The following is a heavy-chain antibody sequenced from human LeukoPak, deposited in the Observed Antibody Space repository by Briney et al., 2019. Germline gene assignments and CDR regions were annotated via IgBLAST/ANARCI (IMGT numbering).Heavy chain of an antibody. CDR2: INHSGST. V-gene: IGHV4-34*01. D-gene: IGHD6-19*01. J-gene: IGHJ5*02. CDR3: ARVYTSGWYHWFDP. Sequence: SETLSLTCAVYGGSFSGYYWSWIRQPPGKGLEWIGEINHSGSTNYTPSLESRVTISADTSKNQFSLKLNSATAADTAIYYCARVYTSGWYHWFDPWGQGTLVTVSS. CDR1: GGSFSGYY.